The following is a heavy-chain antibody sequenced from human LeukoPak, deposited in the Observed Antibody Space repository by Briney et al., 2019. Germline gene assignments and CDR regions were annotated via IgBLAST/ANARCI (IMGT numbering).Heavy chain of an antibody. CDR2: INSDGSST. CDR3: AKEGGYNLGDYYYYGMDV. CDR1: GFTFSSYW. J-gene: IGHJ6*02. Sequence: GGSLRLSCVASGFTFSSYWMHWVRQAPGKGLVWVSRINSDGSSTSYADSVKGRFTISRDNAKNTLYLQMNSLRAEDTAVYYCAKEGGYNLGDYYYYGMDVWGQGTTVTVSS. D-gene: IGHD5-12*01. V-gene: IGHV3-74*01.